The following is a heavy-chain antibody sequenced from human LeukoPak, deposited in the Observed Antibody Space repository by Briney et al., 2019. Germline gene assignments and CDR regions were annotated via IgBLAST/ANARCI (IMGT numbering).Heavy chain of an antibody. CDR3: TTEQQLGHFDY. D-gene: IGHD6-13*01. J-gene: IGHJ4*02. V-gene: IGHV3-15*01. CDR2: TKSKTAGGTT. Sequence: GGSLRLSCAASGFTFSNAWMSWVRQAPGKGLEWVGRTKSKTAGGTTDYAAPVKGRFTISRDDSENTLYLQMDSLKTEDTAVYYCTTEQQLGHFDYWGQGTLVTVSS. CDR1: GFTFSNAW.